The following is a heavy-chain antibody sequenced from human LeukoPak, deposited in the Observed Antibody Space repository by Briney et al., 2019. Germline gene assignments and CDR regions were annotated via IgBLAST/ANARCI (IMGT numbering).Heavy chain of an antibody. D-gene: IGHD3-22*01. CDR1: GYTFTGYY. J-gene: IGHJ4*02. CDR2: INPNSGGT. Sequence: GASVKVSCKASGYTFTGYYMHWVRQAPGQGLEWMGWINPNSGGTNYAQKFQGRVTMTRDTSISTAYMELSRLRSDDTAVYYCARSRWSSGYFPHPTDYWGQGTLVTVSS. V-gene: IGHV1-2*02. CDR3: ARSRWSSGYFPHPTDY.